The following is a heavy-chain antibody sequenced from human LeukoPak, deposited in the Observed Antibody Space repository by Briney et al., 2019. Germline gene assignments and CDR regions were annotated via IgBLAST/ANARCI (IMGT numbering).Heavy chain of an antibody. CDR3: ARDCGIAARPGWFDP. CDR1: GVSISSTNSY. J-gene: IGHJ5*02. Sequence: SETLSLTCTVSGVSISSTNSYWGWIRQSPRTGLEWIGNIYSSGSTYYNPSLKSRVTISIDTSENQFSLKLSSVTAADTAVYYCARDCGIAARPGWFDPWGQGTLVTVSS. D-gene: IGHD6-6*01. CDR2: IYSSGST. V-gene: IGHV4-39*07.